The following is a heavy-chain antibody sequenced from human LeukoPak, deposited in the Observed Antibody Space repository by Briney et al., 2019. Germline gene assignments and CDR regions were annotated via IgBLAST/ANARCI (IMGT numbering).Heavy chain of an antibody. CDR2: IYHSGST. D-gene: IGHD3-22*01. J-gene: IGHJ6*02. CDR1: GGSISSYY. Sequence: ASETLSLTCTVSGGSISSYYWSWIRQPPGKGLEWIGEIYHSGSTNYNPSLKSRVTISVDKSKNQFSLKLSSVTAADTAVYYCARGPYYYDSSGYYIPYYGMDVWGQGTTVTVSS. CDR3: ARGPYYYDSSGYYIPYYGMDV. V-gene: IGHV4-59*12.